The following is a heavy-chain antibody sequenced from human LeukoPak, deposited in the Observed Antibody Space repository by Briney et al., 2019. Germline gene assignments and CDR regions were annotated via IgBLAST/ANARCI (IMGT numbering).Heavy chain of an antibody. CDR3: ARGSFTGFDLYFDS. CDR2: MSKDGRTI. J-gene: IGHJ4*02. Sequence: PGGSLRLSCAASGLRFSSQEMAWVRQAPGKGLEWVPYMSKDGRTIYYADSVKGRFTISRDNTRNSLFLHLNSLRADDTAFYYCARGSFTGFDLYFDSWGQGTLVTVSS. CDR1: GLRFSSQE. V-gene: IGHV3-48*03. D-gene: IGHD5-12*01.